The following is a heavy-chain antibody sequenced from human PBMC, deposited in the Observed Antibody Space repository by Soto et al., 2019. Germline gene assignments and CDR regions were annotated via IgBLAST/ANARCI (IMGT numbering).Heavy chain of an antibody. J-gene: IGHJ6*02. D-gene: IGHD5-18*01. CDR1: GGSISSGGYS. Sequence: QLQLQESGSGLVKPSQTLSLTCAVSGGSISSGGYSWSWIRQPPGKGLEWIGYIYHSGSTYYNPSLKSRVTISVDRSKNQFSLKLSSVTAADTAVYYCARAGYNGPMDVWSQGTTVTVSS. CDR2: IYHSGST. V-gene: IGHV4-30-2*01. CDR3: ARAGYNGPMDV.